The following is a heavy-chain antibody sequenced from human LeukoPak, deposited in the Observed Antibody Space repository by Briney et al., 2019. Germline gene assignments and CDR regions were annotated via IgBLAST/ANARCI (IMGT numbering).Heavy chain of an antibody. D-gene: IGHD6-13*01. J-gene: IGHJ1*01. CDR1: GGTFSSYA. Sequence: GASVKVSCKASGGTFSSYAISWVRQAPGQGLEWMGGIIPIFGTANYAQKFQGRVTITTDESTSTAYMELSSLRSEDTAVYYCARDRGGPQAAAGIEYFQHWGQGTLGTVSS. CDR3: ARDRGGPQAAAGIEYFQH. CDR2: IIPIFGTA. V-gene: IGHV1-69*05.